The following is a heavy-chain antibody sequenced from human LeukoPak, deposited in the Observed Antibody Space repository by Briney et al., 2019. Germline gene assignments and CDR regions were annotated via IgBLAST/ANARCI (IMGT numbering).Heavy chain of an antibody. CDR1: GFTFSSYS. V-gene: IGHV3-48*01. D-gene: IGHD4-11*01. J-gene: IGHJ6*03. Sequence: GGSLRLSCAASGFTFSSYSMNWVRQAPGKGLEWVSYISSSSSTIYYADSVKGRFTISRDNAKNSLYLQMNSLRAEDTAVYYCARILPRQYRPPYYYYMDVWGKGTTVTVSS. CDR3: ARILPRQYRPPYYYYMDV. CDR2: ISSSSSTI.